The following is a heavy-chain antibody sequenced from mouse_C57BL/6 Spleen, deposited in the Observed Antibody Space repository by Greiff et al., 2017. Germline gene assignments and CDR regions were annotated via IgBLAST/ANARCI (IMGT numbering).Heavy chain of an antibody. CDR1: GFTFSDYG. V-gene: IGHV5-15*01. Sequence: EVQLVESGGGLVQPGGSLKLSCAASGFTFSDYGMAWVRQAPRKGPEWVAFISNLAYSIYYADTVTGRFTISRENAKNTLYLEMSSLRSEDTAMYYCARHDGHFDYWGQGTTLTVSS. D-gene: IGHD2-3*01. CDR2: ISNLAYSI. J-gene: IGHJ2*01. CDR3: ARHDGHFDY.